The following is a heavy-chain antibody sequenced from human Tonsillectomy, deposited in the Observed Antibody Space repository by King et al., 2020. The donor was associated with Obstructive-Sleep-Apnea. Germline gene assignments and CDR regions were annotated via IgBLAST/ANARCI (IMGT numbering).Heavy chain of an antibody. CDR1: GFTFDDYA. D-gene: IGHD6-19*01. CDR2: ISWGSGSI. J-gene: IGHJ4*02. CDR3: AKAHSSGWDEFDY. V-gene: IGHV3-9*01. Sequence: VQLVQSGGGLVQPGRSLRLSCAASGFTFDDYAMHWVRQAPWKGLEWVSGISWGSGSIVYADSVEGRFTISRDNAKNSLYLQMNSLRAEDTALYYCAKAHSSGWDEFDYWGQGTLVTVSS.